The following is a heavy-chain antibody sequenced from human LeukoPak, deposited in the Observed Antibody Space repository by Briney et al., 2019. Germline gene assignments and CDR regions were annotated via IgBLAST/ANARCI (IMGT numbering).Heavy chain of an antibody. CDR3: ARGGIAAGFDY. D-gene: IGHD6-13*01. V-gene: IGHV1-3*01. Sequence: ASVKVSCKASGYTFTSYAMHWVRQAPAQRLEWMGWINAGNGNTKYSQKFQGRVTITRDTSASTAYMELSSLRSEDTAVYYCARGGIAAGFDYWGQGTLVTVSS. CDR2: INAGNGNT. J-gene: IGHJ4*02. CDR1: GYTFTSYA.